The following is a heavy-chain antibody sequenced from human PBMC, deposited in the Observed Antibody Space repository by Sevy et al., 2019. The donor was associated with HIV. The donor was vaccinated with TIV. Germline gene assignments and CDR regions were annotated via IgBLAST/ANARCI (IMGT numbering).Heavy chain of an antibody. CDR3: ARSLDY. CDR1: GFTFRSYW. J-gene: IGHJ4*02. CDR2: INQDGSEK. Sequence: GGSLRLCCVASGFTFRSYWMNWLRQAPGKGLEWVANINQDGSEKFYLDSVKGRFTISRDNAKNSVFLQMDSLRAEDTAVYYCARSLDYWVQGSLVTVSS. V-gene: IGHV3-7*01.